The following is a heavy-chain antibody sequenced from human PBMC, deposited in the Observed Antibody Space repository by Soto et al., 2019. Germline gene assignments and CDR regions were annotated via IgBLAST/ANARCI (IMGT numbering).Heavy chain of an antibody. D-gene: IGHD1-26*01. CDR3: ARPNTTYTYYYGMDV. V-gene: IGHV1-46*01. CDR2: INPSGGST. Sequence: ASVKVSCKASGYTFTSYYMHWVRQAPGQGLEWMGIINPSGGSTSYAQKFQGRVTMTRDTSTSTVYMELSSLRSEDTAVYYCARPNTTYTYYYGMDVWGQGXTVTVYS. CDR1: GYTFTSYY. J-gene: IGHJ6*02.